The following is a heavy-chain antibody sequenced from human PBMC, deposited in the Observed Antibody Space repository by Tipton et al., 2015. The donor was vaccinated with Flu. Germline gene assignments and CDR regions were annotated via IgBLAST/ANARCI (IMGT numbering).Heavy chain of an antibody. CDR1: GYSISSGYY. CDR2: IYHSGST. CDR3: AGGGTDKTFSEDAFDI. V-gene: IGHV4-38-2*02. D-gene: IGHD1-1*01. Sequence: TLSLTCTVSGYSISSGYYWGWIRQPPGKGLEWIGSIYHSGSTYYNPSLKSRVTISVDTSKNQFSLKLSSVTAADTAVYYCAGGGTDKTFSEDAFDIWGQGTMVTVSS. J-gene: IGHJ3*02.